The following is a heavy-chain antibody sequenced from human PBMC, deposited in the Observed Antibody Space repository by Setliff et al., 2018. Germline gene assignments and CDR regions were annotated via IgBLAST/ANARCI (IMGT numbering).Heavy chain of an antibody. CDR3: GRAGKPYAIDV. V-gene: IGHV3-48*04. J-gene: IGHJ3*01. CDR1: GFSFSNFA. CDR2: MSNWGTSI. Sequence: PGGSLRLSCIASGFSFSNFAMSWVRQAPGKGLEWVAYMSNWGTSIYYADSVRGRFTISRDNAMNSLFLQMDSLRVDDTAVYYCGRAGKPYAIDVWGQGTMVTVSS.